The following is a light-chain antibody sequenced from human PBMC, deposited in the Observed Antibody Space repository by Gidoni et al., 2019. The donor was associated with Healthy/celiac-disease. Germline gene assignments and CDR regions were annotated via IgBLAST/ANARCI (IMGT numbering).Light chain of an antibody. J-gene: IGKJ1*01. V-gene: IGKV3-15*01. CDR1: QSVSSN. CDR3: QQYNNWPRWT. Sequence: EVVMTQSAATLSVSARERATLSCSACQSVSSNLAWYQQKPGQAPRHLIYGASTRATGIPARFSGSGSGTEFTLTISSLQSEDFAVYYCQQYNNWPRWTFXQXTKVEIK. CDR2: GAS.